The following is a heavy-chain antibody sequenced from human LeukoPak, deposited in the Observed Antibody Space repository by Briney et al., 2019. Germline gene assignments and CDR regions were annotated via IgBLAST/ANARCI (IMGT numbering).Heavy chain of an antibody. CDR1: GGSISSSSYY. V-gene: IGHV4-39*01. Sequence: SETLSLTCTVSGGSISSSSYYWGWIRQPPGKGLEWIGSIYYSGSTYYNPSLKSRVTISVDTSKNQFSLKLNPVTAADTAVYYCAGTGDLYDILTGYLDYWGQGTLVTVSS. CDR3: AGTGDLYDILTGYLDY. D-gene: IGHD3-9*01. J-gene: IGHJ4*02. CDR2: IYYSGST.